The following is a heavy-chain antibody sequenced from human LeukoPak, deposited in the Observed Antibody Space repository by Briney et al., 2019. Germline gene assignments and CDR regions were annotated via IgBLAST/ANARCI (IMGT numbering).Heavy chain of an antibody. CDR1: GFTFRNYC. V-gene: IGHV3-30*02. CDR2: FWSDGNKR. Sequence: GGSLRLSCAASGFTFRNYCMHWVRHPTSKGLGWVSFFWSDGNKRLYAASVKGRFTISRDNSKNMLYLQMDTVRSEDTALYYCAKDPGASVSGFHMDVWGKGTTVIVSS. J-gene: IGHJ6*03. D-gene: IGHD2-8*02. CDR3: AKDPGASVSGFHMDV.